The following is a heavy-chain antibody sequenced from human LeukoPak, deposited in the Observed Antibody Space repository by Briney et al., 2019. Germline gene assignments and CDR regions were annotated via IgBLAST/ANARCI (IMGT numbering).Heavy chain of an antibody. D-gene: IGHD5-12*01. J-gene: IGHJ4*02. V-gene: IGHV3-53*01. CDR1: GFTVSNNY. Sequence: GGSLRLSCAASGFTVSNNYMSWVRQAPGKGLEWVSVIFGGGGGYYADSVKGRFTISRDNSKNTVYLQMNSLRPEDTAVYCCARGSYTGFDLYFDYWGQGTLVTVSS. CDR2: IFGGGGG. CDR3: ARGSYTGFDLYFDY.